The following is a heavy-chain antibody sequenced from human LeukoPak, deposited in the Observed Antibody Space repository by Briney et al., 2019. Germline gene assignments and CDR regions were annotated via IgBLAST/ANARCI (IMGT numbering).Heavy chain of an antibody. CDR3: ARVPESDYYYYYMDV. CDR1: GYTFTSYG. D-gene: IGHD2/OR15-2a*01. J-gene: IGHJ6*03. V-gene: IGHV1-18*01. CDR2: ISAYNGNT. Sequence: ASVKVSCKASGYTFTSYGISWVRQAPGQGLEWMGWISAYNGNTNYAQKLQGRVTMTTDTSTSTAYIELRSLRSDDTAVYYCARVPESDYYYYYMDVWGKGTTVTVSS.